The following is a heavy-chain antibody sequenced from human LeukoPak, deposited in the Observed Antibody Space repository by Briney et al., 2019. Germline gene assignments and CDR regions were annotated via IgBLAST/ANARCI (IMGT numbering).Heavy chain of an antibody. CDR3: ATSAYYYDSSGYYFDY. D-gene: IGHD3-22*01. V-gene: IGHV3-23*01. CDR1: GFTFSSYV. Sequence: GGSLRLSCAASGFTFSSYVMSWVRQAPGKGLEWVSAISGSGGSTYYADSVKGRFTISRDNSKNTLYLQMNSLRAEDTAVYYCATSAYYYDSSGYYFDYWGQGTLVTVSS. J-gene: IGHJ4*02. CDR2: ISGSGGST.